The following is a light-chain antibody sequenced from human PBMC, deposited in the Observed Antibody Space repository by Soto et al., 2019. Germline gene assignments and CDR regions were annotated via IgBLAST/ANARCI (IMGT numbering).Light chain of an antibody. CDR2: GAS. J-gene: IGKJ2*01. Sequence: EIVMTQSPATLSVSPGERATLSCRASQSVSSNLAWYQQKPGQAPRLLIYGASTRATGIPARFSGSGSGTESTLTISSLQSEDFAVYYCQKYNNGSPYTFGQGTKLEIK. CDR3: QKYNNGSPYT. CDR1: QSVSSN. V-gene: IGKV3-15*01.